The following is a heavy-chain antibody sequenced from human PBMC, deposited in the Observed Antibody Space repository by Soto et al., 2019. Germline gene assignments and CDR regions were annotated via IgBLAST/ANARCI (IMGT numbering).Heavy chain of an antibody. V-gene: IGHV3-21*01. Sequence: GGSPRLSCAASGFTFSSYSMNWVRQAPGKGLEWVSSISSSSSYIYYADSVKGRFTISRDNAKNSLYLQMNSLRAEDTAVYYCAKADIQDWFDPWGQGTLVTVSS. J-gene: IGHJ5*02. CDR1: GFTFSSYS. CDR3: AKADIQDWFDP. CDR2: ISSSSSYI. D-gene: IGHD2-15*01.